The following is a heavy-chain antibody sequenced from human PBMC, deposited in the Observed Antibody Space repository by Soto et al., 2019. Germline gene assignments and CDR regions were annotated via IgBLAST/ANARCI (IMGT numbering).Heavy chain of an antibody. J-gene: IGHJ4*02. CDR3: AREATVTWGIDY. V-gene: IGHV4-30-4*01. Sequence: SETLSLTCTVSGGSTNNYYWSWIRQPPGKGLEWIGYIYYSGSTYYNPSLKSRVTISVDTSKNQFSLKLSSVTAADTAVYYCAREATVTWGIDYWGQGTLVTVSS. D-gene: IGHD4-4*01. CDR1: GGSTNNYY. CDR2: IYYSGST.